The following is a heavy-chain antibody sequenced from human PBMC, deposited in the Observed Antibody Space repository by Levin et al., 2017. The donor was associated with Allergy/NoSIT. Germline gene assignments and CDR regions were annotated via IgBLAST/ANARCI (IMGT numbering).Heavy chain of an antibody. CDR1: GYTFTTSG. D-gene: IGHD3-10*01. J-gene: IGHJ4*02. CDR2: ISAYNGDT. Sequence: ASVKVSCKASGYTFTTSGVTWVRQAPGQGLEWMGYISAYNGDTNYAQKLQGRVTMTTDTSTSTGYMELRSLRSDDTAVYYCARDDPYGSGSLDYWGQGTLVTVSS. V-gene: IGHV1-18*01. CDR3: ARDDPYGSGSLDY.